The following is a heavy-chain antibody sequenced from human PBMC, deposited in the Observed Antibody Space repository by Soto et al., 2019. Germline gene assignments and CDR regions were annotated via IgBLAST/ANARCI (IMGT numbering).Heavy chain of an antibody. V-gene: IGHV4-34*01. Sequence: QVQLQQSGAGLLKPSETLSLTCAVYGESFSGYIWTWIRQTPGKGLQWIGQINHSGSAYYNPSLKERVTISVHTSNSQFSLELSSVTAADTAVYYCARGLITGSHYSGGWYYFDSWGQGTQVTVSS. D-gene: IGHD6-19*01. CDR1: GESFSGYI. CDR2: INHSGSA. CDR3: ARGLITGSHYSGGWYYFDS. J-gene: IGHJ4*02.